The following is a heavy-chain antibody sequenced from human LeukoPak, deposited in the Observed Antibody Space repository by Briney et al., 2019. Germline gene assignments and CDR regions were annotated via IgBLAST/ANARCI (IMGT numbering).Heavy chain of an antibody. D-gene: IGHD3-3*01. CDR1: GFTFSSYS. CDR2: IKTESDGATT. Sequence: GGSLRLSCAAPGFTFSSYSMSWVRQAPRKGLEWVGQIKTESDGATTDYAAPVKGRFTISRDDSKNTLFLQMNSLKTEDTALYYCTWSGLKIESWGQGTLVTVSS. J-gene: IGHJ4*02. CDR3: TWSGLKIES. V-gene: IGHV3-15*01.